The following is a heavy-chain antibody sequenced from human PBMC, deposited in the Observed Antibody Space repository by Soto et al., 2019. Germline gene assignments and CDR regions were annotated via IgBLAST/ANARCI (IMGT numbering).Heavy chain of an antibody. CDR2: INHSGST. J-gene: IGHJ3*02. Sequence: PSETLSLTCAVYGGSFSGYYWTWIRQPPGTGLEWIGEINHSGSTTYNPSLKSRVTISVDTSKNQFSLKLTSVTAADTAVYYCAKGGSGSYSNAFDIWGQGTMVTVSS. CDR3: AKGGSGSYSNAFDI. V-gene: IGHV4-34*01. D-gene: IGHD3-10*01. CDR1: GGSFSGYY.